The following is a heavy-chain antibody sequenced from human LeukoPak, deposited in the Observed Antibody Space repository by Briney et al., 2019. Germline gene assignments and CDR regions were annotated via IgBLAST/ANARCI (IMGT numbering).Heavy chain of an antibody. V-gene: IGHV1-2*02. CDR3: ARDRLLWYYGMDV. Sequence: ASVKVSCKASGYTLTGYYMHWARQAPGQGLEWMGWINPNSGGTNYAQKFQGRVTMTRDTSISTAYMELSRLRSDDTAVYYCARDRLLWYYGMDVWGQGTTVTVSS. CDR2: INPNSGGT. J-gene: IGHJ6*02. CDR1: GYTLTGYY. D-gene: IGHD3-10*01.